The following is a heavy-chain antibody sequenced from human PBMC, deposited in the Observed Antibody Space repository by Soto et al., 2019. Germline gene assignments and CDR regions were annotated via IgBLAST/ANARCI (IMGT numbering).Heavy chain of an antibody. V-gene: IGHV3-21*01. Sequence: EVQLVESGGGLVKPGGSLRLSCAASGFTFSSYSMNWVRQAPGKGLEWVSSISSSSSYIYYADSVKGRFTISRDNAKNSLYLQMNSLRDEDTAVYYCARDIPSNYYDSSGYSYFDYWGQGTLVTVSS. J-gene: IGHJ4*02. CDR2: ISSSSSYI. CDR1: GFTFSSYS. CDR3: ARDIPSNYYDSSGYSYFDY. D-gene: IGHD3-22*01.